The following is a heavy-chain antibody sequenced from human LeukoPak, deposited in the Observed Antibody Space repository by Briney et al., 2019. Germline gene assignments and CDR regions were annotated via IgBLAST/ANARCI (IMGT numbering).Heavy chain of an antibody. CDR1: GFTFSNYA. V-gene: IGHV3-23*01. J-gene: IGHJ3*02. D-gene: IGHD6-13*01. CDR3: ARDGLAAAGMTRAFDI. CDR2: LSGSGVST. Sequence: GGSLRLSCAASGFTFSNYAMNWVRQAPGKGLEWVSALSGSGVSTYYADSVKGRFTISRDNSKNTLYLQMNSLRAEDTAVYYCARDGLAAAGMTRAFDIWGQGTMVTVSS.